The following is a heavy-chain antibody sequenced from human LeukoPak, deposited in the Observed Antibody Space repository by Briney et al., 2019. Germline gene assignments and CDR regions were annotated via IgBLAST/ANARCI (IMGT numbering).Heavy chain of an antibody. CDR3: ASPRYCSGGSCYVDAFDI. Sequence: SVKVSCKASGGTFSGYAISWVRQAPGQGLEWMGRIIPIFGTANYAQKFQGRVTITTDESTSTAYMELSSLRSEDTAVYYCASPRYCSGGSCYVDAFDIWGQGTMVTVSS. CDR1: GGTFSGYA. D-gene: IGHD2-15*01. V-gene: IGHV1-69*05. CDR2: IIPIFGTA. J-gene: IGHJ3*02.